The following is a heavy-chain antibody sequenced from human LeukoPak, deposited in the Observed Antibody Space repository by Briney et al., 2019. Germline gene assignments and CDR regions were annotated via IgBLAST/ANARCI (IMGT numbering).Heavy chain of an antibody. V-gene: IGHV4-59*01. CDR2: IYYSGST. CDR3: ARVGSYGQYYFDY. D-gene: IGHD5-18*01. J-gene: IGHJ4*02. Sequence: PSETLSLTCTVSGGSISSYYWSWIRQPPGKGLEWIGYIYYSGSTNYNPSLKSRVTISVDTSKNQFSLKLSSVTAADTAVYYCARVGSYGQYYFDYWGQGTLVTVSS. CDR1: GGSISSYY.